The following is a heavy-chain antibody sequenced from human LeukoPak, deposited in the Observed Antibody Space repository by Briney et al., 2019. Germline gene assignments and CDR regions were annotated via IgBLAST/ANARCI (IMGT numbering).Heavy chain of an antibody. D-gene: IGHD6-19*01. CDR3: ARDRLGAVAVDAFDI. J-gene: IGHJ3*02. Sequence: PGGSLRLSCAASGFTVSSNYMSWVRQAPGKGLEWVSVIYSGGSTYYADSVKGRFTISRDNSKNSLYLQMNSLRAEDTAVYYCARDRLGAVAVDAFDIWGQGTMVTVSS. V-gene: IGHV3-66*01. CDR1: GFTVSSNY. CDR2: IYSGGST.